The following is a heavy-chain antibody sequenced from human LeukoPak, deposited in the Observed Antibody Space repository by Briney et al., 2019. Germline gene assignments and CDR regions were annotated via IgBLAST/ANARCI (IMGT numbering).Heavy chain of an antibody. D-gene: IGHD1-7*01. J-gene: IGHJ4*02. CDR2: INQDGSAT. Sequence: GGSLRLSCAASGFTFSSYSMNWVRQAPGKGLEWVANINQDGSATYYVASVKGRFTIFRDNAKNSMYLQMNSLRAEDTAVYYCARWDIRGTAHQLDYWGQGTLVTVSS. CDR3: ARWDIRGTAHQLDY. V-gene: IGHV3-7*03. CDR1: GFTFSSYS.